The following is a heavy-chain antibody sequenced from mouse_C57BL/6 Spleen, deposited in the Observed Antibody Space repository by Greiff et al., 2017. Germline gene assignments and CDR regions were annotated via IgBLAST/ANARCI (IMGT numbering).Heavy chain of an antibody. CDR3: ARERGGYFDY. Sequence: QVQLQQSGPELVKPGASVKISCKASGYAFSSSWMNWVKQRPGKGLEWIGRIYPGDGDTNYNGKFKGKATLTADKSSSTAYMQLSRLTSEDSAVYFCARERGGYFDYWGQGTTLTVSS. CDR1: GYAFSSSW. V-gene: IGHV1-82*01. CDR2: IYPGDGDT. J-gene: IGHJ2*01.